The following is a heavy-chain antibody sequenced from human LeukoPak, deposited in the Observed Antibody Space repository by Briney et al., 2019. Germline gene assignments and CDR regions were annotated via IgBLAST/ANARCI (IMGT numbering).Heavy chain of an antibody. Sequence: GGSLRLSCAASGFTFSNAYMYWVRQAPGKGLEWVARIRSKTDGGTADYSAPVKGRFTISRDETENTLYLQMNSLKTEDTAVYYCHNSWQPWGQGTLVTVSS. D-gene: IGHD1-20*01. CDR3: HNSWQP. CDR1: GFTFSNAY. V-gene: IGHV3-15*01. J-gene: IGHJ5*02. CDR2: IRSKTDGGTA.